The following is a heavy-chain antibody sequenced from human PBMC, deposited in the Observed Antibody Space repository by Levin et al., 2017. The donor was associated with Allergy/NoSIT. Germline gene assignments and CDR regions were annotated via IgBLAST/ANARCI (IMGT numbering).Heavy chain of an antibody. CDR3: ARGRYCSNTSCYRNYYFDY. CDR2: IGNAGDT. D-gene: IGHD2-2*01. Sequence: GGSLRLSCAASGFTFSRYDMHWVRQATGKGLEWVSAIGNAGDTYYPDSVKGRFTISREDAKDSLYLQMNSLRAGDTAVYYCARGRYCSNTSCYRNYYFDYWGQGTLVTVSS. J-gene: IGHJ4*02. CDR1: GFTFSRYD. V-gene: IGHV3-13*01.